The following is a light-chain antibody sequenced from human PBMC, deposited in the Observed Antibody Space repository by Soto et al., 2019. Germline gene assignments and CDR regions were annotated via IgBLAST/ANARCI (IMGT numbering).Light chain of an antibody. CDR3: CSYAAGSTPVL. V-gene: IGLV2-23*01. CDR2: EGT. CDR1: SSDVGGYTL. Sequence: QSALTQPASVSGSPGQSITIPCTGTSSDVGGYTLVSWFQQHPGKAPKLLIYEGTKRPSGVSNRFAGSKSGNTASLTISGLQAEDEADYYCCSYAAGSTPVLFGGGTKLTVL. J-gene: IGLJ2*01.